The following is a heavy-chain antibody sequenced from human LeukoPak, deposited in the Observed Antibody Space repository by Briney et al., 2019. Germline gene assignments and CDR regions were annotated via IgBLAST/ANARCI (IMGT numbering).Heavy chain of an antibody. V-gene: IGHV3-49*03. CDR3: SRGAYQFEY. J-gene: IGHJ4*02. D-gene: IGHD2-2*01. CDR1: GFTFGDYS. CDR2: IRSKTSGGTT. Sequence: PGGSLRLPCTASGFTFGDYSMSWFRQAPGKALEWVGFIRSKTSGGTTDCAASVKGRFTISRDDSKSIAYLQMNSLKTEDTAVYYCSRGAYQFEYWGQGTLVTVSS.